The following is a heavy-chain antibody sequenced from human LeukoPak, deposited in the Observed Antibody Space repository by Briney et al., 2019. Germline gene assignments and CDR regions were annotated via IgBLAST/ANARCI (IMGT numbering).Heavy chain of an antibody. V-gene: IGHV1-8*03. CDR3: ARALKGNYYSGSGTYRWFAP. CDR2: MNPKSNNR. Sequence: GASVKVSSKASGYTFTNYDVNWVRQATGQGLEWMGWMNPKSNNRGYAQKFQGRVTITTNTSISTAYMELSNLRSEDTAVYYCARALKGNYYSGSGTYRWFAPWGQGTLVTVSS. CDR1: GYTFTNYD. D-gene: IGHD3-10*01. J-gene: IGHJ5*02.